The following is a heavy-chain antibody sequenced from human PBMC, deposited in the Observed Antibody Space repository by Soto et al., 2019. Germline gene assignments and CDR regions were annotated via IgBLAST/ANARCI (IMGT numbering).Heavy chain of an antibody. D-gene: IGHD5-12*01. CDR3: AKDQKVATITLHGMDV. CDR1: GFTFSSYV. V-gene: IGHV3-23*01. CDR2: ISGSGGST. Sequence: EVQLLESGGGLVQPGGSLRLSCAASGFTFSSYVMSWVRQAPGKGLEWVSAISGSGGSTYYADSVKGRFTISRDNSKNTLYLQMNSLRAEDTAVYYCAKDQKVATITLHGMDVWGQGTTVTVSS. J-gene: IGHJ6*02.